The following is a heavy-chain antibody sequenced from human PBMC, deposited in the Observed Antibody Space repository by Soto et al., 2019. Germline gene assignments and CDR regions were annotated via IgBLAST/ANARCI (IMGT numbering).Heavy chain of an antibody. CDR2: ISAYNGNT. Sequence: ASVKVSCKASGYTFTSYGISWVRQAPGQGLEWMGWISAYNGNTNYAQKLQGRVTMTTDTSTSTAYMELRSLRSDDTAVYYCARDPVYCSSTSCSSYYYYGMDVWGQGTTVTVSS. CDR1: GYTFTSYG. D-gene: IGHD2-2*01. CDR3: ARDPVYCSSTSCSSYYYYGMDV. V-gene: IGHV1-18*04. J-gene: IGHJ6*02.